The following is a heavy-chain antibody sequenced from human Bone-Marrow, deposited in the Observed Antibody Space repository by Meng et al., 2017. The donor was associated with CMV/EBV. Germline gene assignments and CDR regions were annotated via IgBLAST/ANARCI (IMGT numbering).Heavy chain of an antibody. CDR3: ARRFVCSSTSCNGFDP. CDR1: GGSSSSSNW. J-gene: IGHJ5*02. D-gene: IGHD2-2*01. CDR2: IYHSGST. Sequence: SGGSSSSSNWWSWVRQPPGKGLEWIGEIYHSGSTNYNPYIKSRVTISVDKSKNQFSLKLSSVTAADTAVYYCARRFVCSSTSCNGFDPWGQGTLVTVSS. V-gene: IGHV4-4*02.